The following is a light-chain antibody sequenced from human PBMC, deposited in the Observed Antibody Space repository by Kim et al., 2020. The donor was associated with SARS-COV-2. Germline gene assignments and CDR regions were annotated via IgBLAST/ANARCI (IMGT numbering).Light chain of an antibody. CDR3: QTWGTGIGV. J-gene: IGLJ3*02. Sequence: ASVKLTCTLSSAHSSYAIAWHQQQPEKGPRYLMKLNSDGSHSKGDGIPDRFSGSSSGAERYLTISSLRSEDEADYYCQTWGTGIGVFGGGTQLTVL. V-gene: IGLV4-69*01. CDR1: SAHSSYA. CDR2: LNSDGSH.